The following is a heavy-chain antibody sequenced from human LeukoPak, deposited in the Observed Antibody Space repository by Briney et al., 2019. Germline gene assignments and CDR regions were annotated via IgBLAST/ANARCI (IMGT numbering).Heavy chain of an antibody. Sequence: GGSLRLSCADSGFTFSSYAMSWVRQAPGKGLEWVSAISGSGGSTYYADSVKGRFTISRDNSKNTLYLQMNSLRAEDTAVYYCAKDSGWRLWYFDFWGRGTLVTVSS. D-gene: IGHD6-19*01. CDR1: GFTFSSYA. J-gene: IGHJ2*01. V-gene: IGHV3-23*01. CDR3: AKDSGWRLWYFDF. CDR2: ISGSGGST.